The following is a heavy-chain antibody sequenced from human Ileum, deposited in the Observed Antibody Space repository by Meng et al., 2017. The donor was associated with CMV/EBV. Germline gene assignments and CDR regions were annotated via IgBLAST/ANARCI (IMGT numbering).Heavy chain of an antibody. CDR1: FTFSSYG. J-gene: IGHJ4*02. CDR3: AKDSYDFWSGYSGYFDY. Sequence: FTFSSYGMHWVRQAPGKWLEWVAVIWYDGSNKYYADSVKGRFTISRDNSKNTLYLQMNSLRAEDTAVYYCAKDSYDFWSGYSGYFDYWGQGTLVTVSS. CDR2: IWYDGSNK. V-gene: IGHV3-33*06. D-gene: IGHD3-3*01.